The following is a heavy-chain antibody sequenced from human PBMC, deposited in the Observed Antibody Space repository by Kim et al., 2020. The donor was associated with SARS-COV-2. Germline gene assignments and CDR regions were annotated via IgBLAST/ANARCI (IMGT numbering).Heavy chain of an antibody. CDR3: AREGGYVLLGFENYGMDV. CDR1: GFTFSSYG. D-gene: IGHD3-10*01. CDR2: ISYDGSNK. Sequence: GGSLRLSCAASGFTFSSYGMHWVRQAPGKGLEWVAVISYDGSNKYYADSVKGRFTISRDNSKNTLYLQMNSLRAEDTAVYYCAREGGYVLLGFENYGMDVGGQGTTVTVS. J-gene: IGHJ6*02. V-gene: IGHV3-33*05.